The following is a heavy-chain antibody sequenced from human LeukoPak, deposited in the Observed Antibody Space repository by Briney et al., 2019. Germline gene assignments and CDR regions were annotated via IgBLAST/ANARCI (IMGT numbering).Heavy chain of an antibody. V-gene: IGHV3-30*02. CDR1: GFTFSSYG. J-gene: IGHJ6*03. Sequence: PGGSLRLSCAASGFTFSSYGMHWVRQAPGKGLEWVAFIRYDGSNKYYADSVKGRFTISRDNSKNTLYLQMNSLRAEDTAVYYCAKALYSSGWSSYYYYMDVWGKGTTVTISS. D-gene: IGHD6-19*01. CDR2: IRYDGSNK. CDR3: AKALYSSGWSSYYYYMDV.